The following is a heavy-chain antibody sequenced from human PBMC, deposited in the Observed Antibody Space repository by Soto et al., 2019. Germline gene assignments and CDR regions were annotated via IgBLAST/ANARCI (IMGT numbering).Heavy chain of an antibody. Sequence: GGSLRLSCAASGFTFSNAWMNWVRQAPEKGLEWVGRIKSKTDGGTTDYAAPVKGRFTISRDDSKNTLYLQMNSLKTEDTAVYYCTTTYYDFWSGYYDPPYFDYWGQGTLVTVSS. J-gene: IGHJ4*02. D-gene: IGHD3-3*01. CDR3: TTTYYDFWSGYYDPPYFDY. V-gene: IGHV3-15*07. CDR1: GFTFSNAW. CDR2: IKSKTDGGTT.